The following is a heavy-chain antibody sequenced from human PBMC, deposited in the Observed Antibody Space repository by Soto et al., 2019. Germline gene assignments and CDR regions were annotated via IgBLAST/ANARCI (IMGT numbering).Heavy chain of an antibody. CDR3: ARAPDYGDLGRWFDP. D-gene: IGHD4-17*01. CDR2: MNPNSGHT. CDR1: GYSFTSFD. J-gene: IGHJ5*02. Sequence: QEQLVQSGAEVKKPGASVKVSCKASGYSFTSFDINWVRQVTGQGLEWMGWMNPNSGHTGYAQKFQGRVTMTRNTSISTAYLELSSLKSEDTAVYCCARAPDYGDLGRWFDPWGQGTLVTVSS. V-gene: IGHV1-8*01.